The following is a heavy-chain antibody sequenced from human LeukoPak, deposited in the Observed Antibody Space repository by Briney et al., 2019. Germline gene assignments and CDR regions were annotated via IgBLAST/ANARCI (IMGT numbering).Heavy chain of an antibody. CDR1: GFTFSSYS. Sequence: GGSLRLFCAASGFTFSSYSMNWVRQAPGKGLEWVSSISSSSSYIYYADSVKGRFTIARDSAKNSLSLQMNRLRAEDTAVYYCARVYYDSSGAYYFDYWGQGTLVTVSS. CDR2: ISSSSSYI. J-gene: IGHJ4*02. V-gene: IGHV3-21*01. CDR3: ARVYYDSSGAYYFDY. D-gene: IGHD3-22*01.